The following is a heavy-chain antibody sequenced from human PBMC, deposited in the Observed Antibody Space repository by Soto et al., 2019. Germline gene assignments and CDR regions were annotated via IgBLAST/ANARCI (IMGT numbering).Heavy chain of an antibody. Sequence: GSLRLSCTASGFTFGDYAMSWFRQAPGKGLEWVGFIRSQAYGGATEYAASVKGRFTISRDDSKSIAYLQMNSLKTEDTVVYYCTREGNSSSWPDAFDIWGQGTMVTVSS. V-gene: IGHV3-49*03. J-gene: IGHJ3*02. CDR2: IRSQAYGGAT. D-gene: IGHD6-13*01. CDR3: TREGNSSSWPDAFDI. CDR1: GFTFGDYA.